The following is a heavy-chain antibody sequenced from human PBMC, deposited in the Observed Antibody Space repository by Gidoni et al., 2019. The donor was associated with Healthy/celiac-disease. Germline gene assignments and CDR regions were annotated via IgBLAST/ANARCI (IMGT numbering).Heavy chain of an antibody. CDR1: VFTFSNAW. CDR2: IKSKTDGGTT. Sequence: EVQLVESGGGLVKPGGSLRLSCAASVFTFSNAWMSWVRQAPGKGLGWVGRIKSKTDGGTTDYAAPVKGRFTISRDDSKNTLYLQMNSLKTEDTAVYYCTTDRHYYDSSGYYNDFDYWGQGTLVTVSS. D-gene: IGHD3-22*01. V-gene: IGHV3-15*01. CDR3: TTDRHYYDSSGYYNDFDY. J-gene: IGHJ4*02.